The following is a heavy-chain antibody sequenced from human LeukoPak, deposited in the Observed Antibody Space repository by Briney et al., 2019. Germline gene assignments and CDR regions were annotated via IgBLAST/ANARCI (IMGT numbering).Heavy chain of an antibody. CDR2: ICDSGRTI. V-gene: IGHV3-11*01. CDR1: GFTFRNAW. Sequence: PGGSLRLSCAGSGFTFRNAWMSWIRQAPGKGLEWVSYICDSGRTIYYADSVKGRFTISRDNAKNSVYLQMNNLGAEDTAVYYCARDRLGDYDHSGYYDKWGQGTLVTVSS. J-gene: IGHJ4*02. D-gene: IGHD3-22*01. CDR3: ARDRLGDYDHSGYYDK.